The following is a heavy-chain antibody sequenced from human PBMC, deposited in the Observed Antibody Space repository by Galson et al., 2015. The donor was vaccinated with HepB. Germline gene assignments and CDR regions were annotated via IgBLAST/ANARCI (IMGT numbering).Heavy chain of an antibody. V-gene: IGHV3-30-3*01. CDR2: ISYDGSNK. D-gene: IGHD5-24*01. Sequence: SLRLSCAASGFTFSSYAMHWVRQAPGKGLEWVAVISYDGSNKYYADSVKGRFTISRDNSKNTLYLQMNSLRAEDTAVYYCARASMAGSPFDYWGQGTLVTVSS. J-gene: IGHJ4*02. CDR3: ARASMAGSPFDY. CDR1: GFTFSSYA.